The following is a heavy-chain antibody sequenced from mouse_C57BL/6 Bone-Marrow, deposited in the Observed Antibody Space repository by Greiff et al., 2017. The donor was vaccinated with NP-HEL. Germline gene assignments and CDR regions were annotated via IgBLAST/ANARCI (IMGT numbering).Heavy chain of an antibody. D-gene: IGHD2-4*01. CDR2: IYPGDGDT. CDR3: ARERLRPWFAY. CDR1: GYAFSSSW. V-gene: IGHV1-82*01. J-gene: IGHJ3*01. Sequence: VQLQESGPELVKPGASVKISCKASGYAFSSSWMNWVKQRPGKGLEWIGRIYPGDGDTNYNGKFKGKATLTADKSSSTAYMQLSSLTSEDSAVYCCARERLRPWFAYWGQGTLVTVSA.